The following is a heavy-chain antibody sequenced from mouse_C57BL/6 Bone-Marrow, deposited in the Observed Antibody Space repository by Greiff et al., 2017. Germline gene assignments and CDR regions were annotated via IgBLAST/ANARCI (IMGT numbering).Heavy chain of an antibody. J-gene: IGHJ4*01. Sequence: EVMLVESGEGLVKPGGSLKLSCAASGFTFSSYAMSWVHQTPEKRLEWVAYISRGGDYIYYADTVKGRFTISRDNARNTLYLQMSSLKSEDTAMYYSVTTVVDYAMDYWGQGTSVTVSS. CDR1: GFTFSSYA. V-gene: IGHV5-9-1*02. CDR2: ISRGGDYI. D-gene: IGHD1-1*01. CDR3: VTTVVDYAMDY.